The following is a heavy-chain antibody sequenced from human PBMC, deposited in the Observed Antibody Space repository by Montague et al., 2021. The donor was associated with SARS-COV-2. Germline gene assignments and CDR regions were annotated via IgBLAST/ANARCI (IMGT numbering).Heavy chain of an antibody. CDR1: GGSISSYH. Sequence: SETLSLTCTVSGGSISSYHWSWIRQPPGKGLELIGYIYNNGNTNYSPSLKSRLTISVDTSKNQLSLKLNFVTAADTAVYYCARDRGNLYYGSGRSSMDVWGQGTTVTVSS. CDR2: IYNNGNT. J-gene: IGHJ6*02. D-gene: IGHD3-10*01. V-gene: IGHV4-59*01. CDR3: ARDRGNLYYGSGRSSMDV.